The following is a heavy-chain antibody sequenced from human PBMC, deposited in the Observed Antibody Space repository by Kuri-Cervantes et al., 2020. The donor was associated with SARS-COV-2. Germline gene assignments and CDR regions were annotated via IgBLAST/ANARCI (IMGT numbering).Heavy chain of an antibody. V-gene: IGHV3-74*01. D-gene: IGHD3-3*01. Sequence: GESLKISCAASGFTFSSYWMHWVRQAPGKGLVWVSRINSDGSSTSYADSVKGRFTISRDNAKNTLYLQMNSLRAEDTAVYYCARGDYDFWSGPRGWFDPWGQGTLVTVSS. CDR2: INSDGSST. CDR1: GFTFSSYW. J-gene: IGHJ5*02. CDR3: ARGDYDFWSGPRGWFDP.